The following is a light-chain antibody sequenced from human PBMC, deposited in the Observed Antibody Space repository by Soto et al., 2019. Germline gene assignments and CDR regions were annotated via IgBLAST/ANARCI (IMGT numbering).Light chain of an antibody. J-gene: IGKJ2*01. Sequence: DTRMTQSPSSLSAAVADRVTITCRASQSISTYLNWYQQKPGKAPKLVCYAASSFQSGVPSRFGCSGSGTDFALTISSLQPEAFATYYCHQSYSTPRTFGLRTKLEIK. CDR3: HQSYSTPRT. CDR2: AAS. V-gene: IGKV1-39*01. CDR1: QSISTY.